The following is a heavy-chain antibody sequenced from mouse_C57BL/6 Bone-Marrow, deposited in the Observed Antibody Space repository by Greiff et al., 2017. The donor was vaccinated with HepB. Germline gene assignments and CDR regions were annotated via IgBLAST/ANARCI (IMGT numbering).Heavy chain of an antibody. CDR2: IDPSDSYT. J-gene: IGHJ2*01. D-gene: IGHD1-1*01. V-gene: IGHV1-59*01. CDR1: GYTFTSYW. Sequence: VQLQQPGAELVRPGTSVKLSCKASGYTFTSYWMHWVKQRPGQGLEWIGVIDPSDSYTNYNQKFKGKATLTVDTSSSTAYMQLSSLTSEDSAVYYCARDYYGSSYRNFDYWGQGTTLTVSS. CDR3: ARDYYGSSYRNFDY.